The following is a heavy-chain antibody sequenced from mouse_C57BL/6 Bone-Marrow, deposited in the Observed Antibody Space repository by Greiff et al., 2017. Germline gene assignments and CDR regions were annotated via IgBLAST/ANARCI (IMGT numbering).Heavy chain of an antibody. V-gene: IGHV1-50*01. Sequence: QVQLQQPGAELVKPGASVKLSCKASGYTFTSYWMKWVKQRPGQGLEWIGEIDPSDSYTNYNQKFKGKATLTVDTSSSTAYMQLSSLTSEDSAVYYCAIYFDYWGQGTTLTVSS. CDR3: AIYFDY. CDR2: IDPSDSYT. J-gene: IGHJ2*01. CDR1: GYTFTSYW.